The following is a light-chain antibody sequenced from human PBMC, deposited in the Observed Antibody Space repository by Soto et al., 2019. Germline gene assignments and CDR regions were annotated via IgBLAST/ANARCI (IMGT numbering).Light chain of an antibody. CDR1: QSVGSN. CDR3: QQYNNWPLT. J-gene: IGKJ4*01. V-gene: IGKV3-15*01. CDR2: GAS. Sequence: VLRQSPATLSVSPGERATLSCRASQSVGSNLAWYQQKPGQAPRLLIYGASTGATGIPARFSGSGSGTEFTLTISWLQSEDFAVYYCQQYNNWPLTFGGGTKVEIK.